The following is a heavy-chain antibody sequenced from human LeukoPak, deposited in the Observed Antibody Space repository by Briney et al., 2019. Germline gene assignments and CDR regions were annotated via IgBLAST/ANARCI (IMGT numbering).Heavy chain of an antibody. V-gene: IGHV3-23*01. CDR3: ANHYLRQHVKLEDY. CDR2: ISGSGGST. Sequence: PGGSLRLSCAASGFTLSSYAMSWVRQAPGKGLEWVSAISGSGGSTYYADSVKGRFTISRDNSKNTLYLQMNSLRAEDTAVYYCANHYLRQHVKLEDYWGQGTLVTVSS. CDR1: GFTLSSYA. J-gene: IGHJ4*02. D-gene: IGHD2-2*01.